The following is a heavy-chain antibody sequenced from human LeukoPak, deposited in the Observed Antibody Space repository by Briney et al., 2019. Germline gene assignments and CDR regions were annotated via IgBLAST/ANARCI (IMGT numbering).Heavy chain of an antibody. V-gene: IGHV4-34*01. CDR2: INHSGST. Sequence: SETLSLTCAVYGGSFSGYYWTWIRQPPGKGLEWIGEINHSGSTNYNPSLKSRVTISVDTSKNQFSLKLSSVTAADTAVYYCARAPVGYSSGWDFDYWGQGTLVTVSS. CDR3: ARAPVGYSSGWDFDY. CDR1: GGSFSGYY. D-gene: IGHD6-19*01. J-gene: IGHJ4*02.